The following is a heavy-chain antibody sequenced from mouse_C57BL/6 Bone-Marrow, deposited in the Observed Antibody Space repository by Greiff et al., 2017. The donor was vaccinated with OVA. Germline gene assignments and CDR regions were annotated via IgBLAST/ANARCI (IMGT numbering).Heavy chain of an antibody. Sequence: EVKLVESGGGLVKPGGSLTLSFAASVFPFPRSSLSLFLQTPAKRLVWVATISGGGGNTYYPDSVKGRFTISRDNAKNTLYLQMSSLRSEDTAVYYCARRDWDNYFDYWGQGTTLTVSS. CDR1: VFPFPRSS. D-gene: IGHD4-1*01. CDR2: ISGGGGNT. V-gene: IGHV5-9*04. J-gene: IGHJ2*01. CDR3: ARRDWDNYFDY.